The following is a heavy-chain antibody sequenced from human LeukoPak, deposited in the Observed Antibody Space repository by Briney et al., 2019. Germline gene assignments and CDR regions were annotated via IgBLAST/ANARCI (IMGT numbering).Heavy chain of an antibody. J-gene: IGHJ4*02. CDR1: GGSISSSSYY. D-gene: IGHD3-22*01. CDR2: IYYSGST. Sequence: SETLSPACTVSGGSISSSSYYWGWIRQAPGKGSEWIGTIYYSGSTYYNSSLKSRVIISVDTSKNQFSLKLSSVSAADTAAYYCARHHDTSGYYLDYWGQGTLVTVSS. V-gene: IGHV4-39*01. CDR3: ARHHDTSGYYLDY.